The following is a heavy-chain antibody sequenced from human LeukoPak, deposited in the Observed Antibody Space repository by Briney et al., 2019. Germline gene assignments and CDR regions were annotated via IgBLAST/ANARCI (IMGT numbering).Heavy chain of an antibody. CDR3: AGLWEATIFPCYFDY. CDR2: ISGSGGST. Sequence: GGSLRLSCAASGFTFSSYAMSWVRQAPGKGLEWVSAISGSGGSTYYADSVKGRFTISRDNSKNTLYLQMNSLRAEDTAVYYCAGLWEATIFPCYFDYWGQGTLVTVSS. CDR1: GFTFSSYA. J-gene: IGHJ4*02. D-gene: IGHD5-12*01. V-gene: IGHV3-23*01.